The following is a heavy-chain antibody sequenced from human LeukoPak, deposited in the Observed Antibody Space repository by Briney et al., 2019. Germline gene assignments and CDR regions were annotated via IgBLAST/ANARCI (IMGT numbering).Heavy chain of an antibody. Sequence: PSETLSLTCTVSGGSISSYYWSWLRQPAGKRLEWIGRIYASGRTNYNPSLKSRVTISMDTSKNQFSLRLSSVTAADTAVYYCARAIDSSGYQYKGFAPWGQGTLVTVSS. D-gene: IGHD6-19*01. J-gene: IGHJ5*02. V-gene: IGHV4-4*07. CDR1: GGSISSYY. CDR2: IYASGRT. CDR3: ARAIDSSGYQYKGFAP.